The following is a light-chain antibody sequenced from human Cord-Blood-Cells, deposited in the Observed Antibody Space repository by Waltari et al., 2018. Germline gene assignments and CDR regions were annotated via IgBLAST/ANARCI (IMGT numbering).Light chain of an antibody. J-gene: IGLJ1*01. CDR1: SSYVGSYKI. Sequence: QSALTQPPSASGSPGPSVTISCTGTSSYVGSYKIVTCYQQHPGKAPKLMIYEVSKRPSGVPDRFSGSKSGNTASLTVSGLQAEDEADYYCSSYAGSNNYVFGTGTKVTVL. CDR2: EVS. V-gene: IGLV2-8*01. CDR3: SSYAGSNNYV.